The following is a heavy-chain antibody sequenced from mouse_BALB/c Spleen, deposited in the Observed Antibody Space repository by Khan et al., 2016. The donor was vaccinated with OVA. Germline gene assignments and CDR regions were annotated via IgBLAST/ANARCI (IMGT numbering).Heavy chain of an antibody. CDR2: IYPGNGDT. CDR3: GRGGVVAPSY. V-gene: IGHV1-12*01. CDR1: GYTFTIYD. D-gene: IGHD1-1*01. J-gene: IGHJ2*01. Sequence: QVQLQQPGAELVKPGASVRMSCKASGYTFTIYDMHWVKQTPGQGLEWIGTIYPGNGDTSYNQKFKDKATLTADKSSSTAYMQLSSLTSDYSAVYYCGRGGVVAPSYWGQGTTLTVSS.